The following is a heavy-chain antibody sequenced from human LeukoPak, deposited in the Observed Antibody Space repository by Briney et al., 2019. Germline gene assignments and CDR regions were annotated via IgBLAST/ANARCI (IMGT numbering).Heavy chain of an antibody. V-gene: IGHV5-10-1*01. D-gene: IGHD2-21*02. J-gene: IGHJ4*02. CDR1: GSMFTNYW. CDR3: GYCPGDCYIPDY. Sequence: GASLQISCKGSGSMFTNYWINWVRPLPGKGLEWMGRIDPSDSHTYYSPSFQGHVTISADKSINTAYLQWSSLQASDTAMYYCGYCPGDCYIPDYWGQGTLVTVSS. CDR2: IDPSDSHT.